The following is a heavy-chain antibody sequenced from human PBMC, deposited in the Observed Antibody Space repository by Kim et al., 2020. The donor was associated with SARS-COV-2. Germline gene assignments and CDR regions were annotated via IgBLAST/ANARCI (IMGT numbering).Heavy chain of an antibody. CDR1: GGSISSTFYF. V-gene: IGHV4-39*01. D-gene: IGHD3-10*01. J-gene: IGHJ5*02. CDR3: ARLTVYGSTTTES. CDR2: IYHSGST. Sequence: SETLSLTCTVSGGSISSTFYFWSWIRQPPGKGLEWIGTIYHSGSTDYHPSLKNRVTISLDTSKNDFSLRLTSVTAADTAVYYCARLTVYGSTTTESWGQG.